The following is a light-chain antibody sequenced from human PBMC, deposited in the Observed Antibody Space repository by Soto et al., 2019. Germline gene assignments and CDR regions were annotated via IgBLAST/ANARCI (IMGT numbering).Light chain of an antibody. CDR3: MQQTQFPFT. V-gene: IGKV2-24*01. J-gene: IGKJ4*01. CDR1: QSLVHSDGNTY. Sequence: DVVMTQTPLSSPVTHGQPASISCRSSQSLVHSDGNTYLSWLQQRPGQPPRLLIYKISNRFAGVPDRLTVSGAGKGYTLKNSRVAAEDVGTYYCMQQTQFPFTFGGGTKVEIK. CDR2: KIS.